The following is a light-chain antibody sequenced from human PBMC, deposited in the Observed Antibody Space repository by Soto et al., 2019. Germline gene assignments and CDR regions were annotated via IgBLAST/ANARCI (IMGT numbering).Light chain of an antibody. Sequence: QSLLTQPPSVSAAPGQKVTISCSGSSSNIGNNYVSWYRHLPGTAPKLLIYENNKRPSGIPDRFSGSKSGTSATLGITGLQTGDEADYYCGTWDNCLSAAYVFGTGTKLTVL. CDR2: ENN. CDR1: SSNIGNNY. J-gene: IGLJ1*01. V-gene: IGLV1-51*01. CDR3: GTWDNCLSAAYV.